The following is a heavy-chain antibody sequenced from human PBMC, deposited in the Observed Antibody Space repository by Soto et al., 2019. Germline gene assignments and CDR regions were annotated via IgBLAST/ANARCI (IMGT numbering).Heavy chain of an antibody. V-gene: IGHV4-4*07. D-gene: IGHD6-13*01. CDR3: AGASDSSSWYLIDY. J-gene: IGHJ4*02. CDR2: IYTSGST. CDR1: GGSISSYY. Sequence: QVQLQESGPGLVKPSETLSLTCTVSGGSISSYYWSWIRQPAGKGLEWIGRIYTSGSTNYNPSLKSRVNMSVDTSKNQFSLKLSSVTAADTAVYYCAGASDSSSWYLIDYWGQGTLVTVSS.